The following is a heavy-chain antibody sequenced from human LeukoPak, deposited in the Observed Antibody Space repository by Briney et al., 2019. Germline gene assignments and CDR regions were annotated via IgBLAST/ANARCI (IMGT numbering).Heavy chain of an antibody. CDR3: AGDMGATTLDY. Sequence: SETLSLTCTVSGGSMDTYYWSWIRQPPGKGLEWIGYIYYTGSVHYNPSLKSRVTISLDTPKNQFSLRLTSVTAADTAIYFCAGDMGATTLDYSAQGVLVTVSS. CDR1: GGSMDTYY. J-gene: IGHJ4*02. D-gene: IGHD1-26*01. V-gene: IGHV4-59*08. CDR2: IYYTGSV.